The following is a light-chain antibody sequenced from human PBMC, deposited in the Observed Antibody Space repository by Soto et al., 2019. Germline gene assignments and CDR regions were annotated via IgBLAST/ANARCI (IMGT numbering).Light chain of an antibody. CDR2: SAS. CDR3: QQYGRA. V-gene: IGKV3-20*01. CDR1: QNVSSSY. Sequence: ESVLTQSPGTLSLSPGEGATLSCRASQNVSSSYLAWYQQKPGQAPRLLIYSASSRAIGVPDRFSGSGSGADFALTISRPEPEDFAVYYCQQYGRAFGPGTKVDIK. J-gene: IGKJ3*01.